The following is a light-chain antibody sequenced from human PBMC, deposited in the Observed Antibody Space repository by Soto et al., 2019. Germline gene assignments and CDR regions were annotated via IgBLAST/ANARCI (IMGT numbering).Light chain of an antibody. Sequence: SYELTQPSSVSVSPGQTARITCSGDVLAKKYARWFQQKPGQAPVLMIYKDSERPSGIPERFSGSSSGTTVTLTISGAQVEDEADYYCYSVADNNLLFGGGTKLTV. CDR2: KDS. J-gene: IGLJ2*01. CDR3: YSVADNNLL. V-gene: IGLV3-27*01. CDR1: VLAKKY.